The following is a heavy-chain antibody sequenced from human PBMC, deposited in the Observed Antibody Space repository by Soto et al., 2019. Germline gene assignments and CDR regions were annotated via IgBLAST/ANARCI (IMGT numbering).Heavy chain of an antibody. CDR1: GFTFSSYA. V-gene: IGHV3-23*01. CDR2: ISDGGDST. J-gene: IGHJ3*01. CDR3: AKHSTTYDSWSGAVKGAFDF. D-gene: IGHD3-3*01. Sequence: GGSLRLSCAASGFTFSSYALTWVRQAPGKGLEWVSGISDGGDSTHYADSVKGRFTVSRDNSKNTLYLQINSLRAEDTAVYYCAKHSTTYDSWSGAVKGAFDFWGQGTMVTVSS.